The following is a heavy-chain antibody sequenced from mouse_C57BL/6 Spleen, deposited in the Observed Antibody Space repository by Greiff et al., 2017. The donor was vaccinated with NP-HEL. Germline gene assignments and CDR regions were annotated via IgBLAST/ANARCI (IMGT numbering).Heavy chain of an antibody. J-gene: IGHJ3*01. CDR1: GYTFTSYW. V-gene: IGHV1-7*01. D-gene: IGHD3-2*02. CDR2: INPSSGYT. Sequence: VQLQQSGAELAKPGASVKLSCKASGYTFTSYWMHWVKQRPGQGLEWIGYINPSSGYTKYNQKFKDKATLTADKSSSTAYMQLSSLTYEDSAVYCCARGHTAQATGFAYWGQGTLVTGSA. CDR3: ARGHTAQATGFAY.